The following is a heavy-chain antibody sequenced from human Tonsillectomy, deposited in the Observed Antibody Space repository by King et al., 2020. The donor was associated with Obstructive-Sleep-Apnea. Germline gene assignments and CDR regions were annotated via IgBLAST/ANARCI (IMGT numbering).Heavy chain of an antibody. CDR3: ARSPNTAALDY. D-gene: IGHD5-18*01. V-gene: IGHV3-21*06. CDR2: MRSSSSYI. Sequence: VQLVESGGGVVKPGGSLRLSCAASGVTFSSYSMNWVRQAPGKGLEWGSSMRSSSSYIYYADSVKGRFTISRDNAKNALYLQMNSLRAEDTSVYYCARSPNTAALDYWGQGTLVTVSS. CDR1: GVTFSSYS. J-gene: IGHJ4*02.